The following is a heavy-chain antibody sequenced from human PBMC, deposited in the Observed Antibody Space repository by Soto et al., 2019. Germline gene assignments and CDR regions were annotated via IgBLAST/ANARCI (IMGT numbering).Heavy chain of an antibody. Sequence: SVKVSCKASGGTFSSYAISWVRQAPGQGLEWMGGIIPIFGTANYAQKFQGRFTITADESTSTAYMELSSLRSEDTAVYYCAIESSSWYSHFDYWGQGTLVTVSS. CDR1: GGTFSSYA. V-gene: IGHV1-69*13. CDR2: IIPIFGTA. J-gene: IGHJ4*02. CDR3: AIESSSWYSHFDY. D-gene: IGHD6-13*01.